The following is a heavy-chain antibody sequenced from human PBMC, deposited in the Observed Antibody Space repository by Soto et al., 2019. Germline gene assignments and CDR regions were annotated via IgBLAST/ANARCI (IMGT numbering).Heavy chain of an antibody. Sequence: GGSLRLSCAASGFTFNDYYMSWIRQAPGKGLEWVSYISSSGSTIYYADSVKGRFTISRDNAKNSLYLQMNSLRAEDTAVYYCARDQNVVVIAIAAFDIWVQGTMVTVSS. J-gene: IGHJ3*02. V-gene: IGHV3-11*01. CDR3: ARDQNVVVIAIAAFDI. D-gene: IGHD2-21*01. CDR2: ISSSGSTI. CDR1: GFTFNDYY.